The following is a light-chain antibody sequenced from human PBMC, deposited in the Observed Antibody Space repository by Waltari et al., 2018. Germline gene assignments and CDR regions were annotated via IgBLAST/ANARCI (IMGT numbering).Light chain of an antibody. V-gene: IGKV3-15*01. CDR1: QSIRTN. CDR2: DAS. Sequence: EIVMTQSPATLSVSPGERASLSCRASQSIRTNLAWYQQRRGQAPRLLIYDASIRATGIPAKFSGSESGTEFTLTISSLQSEDFAVYYCQQYNSWPLTFGGGTKVEIK. CDR3: QQYNSWPLT. J-gene: IGKJ4*01.